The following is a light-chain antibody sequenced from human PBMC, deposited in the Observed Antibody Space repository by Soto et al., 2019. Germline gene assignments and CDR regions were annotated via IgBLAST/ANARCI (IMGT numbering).Light chain of an antibody. CDR1: SSDVGSYKF. CDR2: EGS. Sequence: QSVLTQPASVSGSPGQSITISCTGTSSDVGSYKFVSWYQQHPGKAPKLIIYEGSKRPSGVSNRFSDSKSGNTASLTISGLQAEDEADYYCCSYAAGLWVFGGGTKVTVL. V-gene: IGLV2-23*01. CDR3: CSYAAGLWV. J-gene: IGLJ3*02.